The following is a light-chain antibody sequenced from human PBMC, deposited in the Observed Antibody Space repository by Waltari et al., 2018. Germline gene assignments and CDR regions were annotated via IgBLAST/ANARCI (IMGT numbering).Light chain of an antibody. Sequence: QSALTQPASVSGSPGQSLTIQCSGVGSAVGASDSVSWHQHHPGKAPQVIIYDVTNRPSGVSDRFSASKSANTASLTISRLQPEDEADYYCSSQTLDGLVLFGGGTRLTVL. CDR3: SSQTLDGLVL. J-gene: IGLJ2*01. V-gene: IGLV2-14*03. CDR2: DVT. CDR1: GSAVGASDS.